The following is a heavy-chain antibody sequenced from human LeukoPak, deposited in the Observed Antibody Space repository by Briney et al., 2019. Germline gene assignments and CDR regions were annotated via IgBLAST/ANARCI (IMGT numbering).Heavy chain of an antibody. CDR1: GXSISNYY. CDR2: IYYSGTT. CDR3: ARHSHFAY. Sequence: PSETLSLTWSVSGXSISNYYGSWARQPPGKAPEWIGYIYYSGTTNYNPSLKSRVTMSVDTSKNQFSLKLSSVTAADTAVYYCARHSHFAYWGRGTLVTVSS. V-gene: IGHV4-59*08. J-gene: IGHJ4*02.